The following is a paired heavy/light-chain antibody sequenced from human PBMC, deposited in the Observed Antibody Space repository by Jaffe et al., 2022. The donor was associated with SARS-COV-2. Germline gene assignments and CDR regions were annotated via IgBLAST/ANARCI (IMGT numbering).Light chain of an antibody. V-gene: IGLV3-21*02. Sequence: SYVLTQIPSVSVVPGQTARITCGGNNIGSRSVHWYQQKPGQAPVLVVYEDKGRPSGIPERFSGSNSGNTATLTISRVEAGDEADYCCQVWDSSGDHFFGTGTKVTVL. CDR1: NIGSRS. CDR2: EDK. J-gene: IGLJ1*01. CDR3: QVWDSSGDHF.
Heavy chain of an antibody. Sequence: EVQLVESGGGVVRPGGSLRLSCAASGFTFDDYGMSWVRQVPGKGLEWVSGIDWNGDITTYADSVKGRFTVSRDNAKNSLSLQMDSLRAEDTALYHCARGRYGDQRFFDLWGRGTLVTVSS. CDR1: GFTFDDYG. D-gene: IGHD4-17*01. CDR3: ARGRYGDQRFFDL. J-gene: IGHJ2*01. V-gene: IGHV3-20*01. CDR2: IDWNGDIT.